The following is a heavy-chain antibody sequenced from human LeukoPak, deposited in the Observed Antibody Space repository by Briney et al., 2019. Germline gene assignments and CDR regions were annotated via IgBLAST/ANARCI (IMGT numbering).Heavy chain of an antibody. CDR3: ARVPPSGWYLTFDY. CDR1: GGSISSYY. Sequence: SETLSLTRTVSGGSISSYYWSWIRQPPGKGLEWIGYIYYSGSTNYNPSLKSRVTISVDTSKNQFSLKLSSVTAADTAVYYCARVPPSGWYLTFDYWGQGTLVTVSS. V-gene: IGHV4-59*01. CDR2: IYYSGST. D-gene: IGHD6-19*01. J-gene: IGHJ4*02.